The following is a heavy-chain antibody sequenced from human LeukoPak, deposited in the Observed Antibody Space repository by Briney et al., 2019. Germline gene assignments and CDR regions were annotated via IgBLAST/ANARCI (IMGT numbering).Heavy chain of an antibody. Sequence: SETLSLTCTVSGGSISYYYWSWIRQPPGKGLEWIGYVYYSGSTSYNPSLKSRVTISLDTSKHQFSLKLNSVTAADTAVYYCARDSSWYWGQGTLVTVSS. D-gene: IGHD6-13*01. V-gene: IGHV4-59*12. J-gene: IGHJ4*02. CDR2: VYYSGST. CDR1: GGSISYYY. CDR3: ARDSSWY.